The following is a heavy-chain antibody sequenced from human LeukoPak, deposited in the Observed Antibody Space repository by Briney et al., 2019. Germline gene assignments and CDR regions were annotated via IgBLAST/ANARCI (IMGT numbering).Heavy chain of an antibody. CDR3: AKEDYDSSGYYGGGASDY. D-gene: IGHD3-22*01. CDR2: ISGSGGST. CDR1: GFTFSSYA. Sequence: GGSLRLSCAASGFTFSSYAMSWVSQAPGKGLEWVSAISGSGGSTYYADSVKGRFTISRDNSKNTLYLQMNSLRAEDTAVYYCAKEDYDSSGYYGGGASDYWGQGTLVTVSS. J-gene: IGHJ4*02. V-gene: IGHV3-23*01.